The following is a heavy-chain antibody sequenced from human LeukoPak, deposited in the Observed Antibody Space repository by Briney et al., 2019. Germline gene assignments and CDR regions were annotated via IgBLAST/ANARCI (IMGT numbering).Heavy chain of an antibody. CDR1: GFPFSNYW. V-gene: IGHV3-74*01. CDR2: VNSDGSTT. Sequence: GGSLRLSCAASGFPFSNYWMHWVRQAPGKGLVWVSRVNSDGSTTNYADSVKGRFTISRDNAENTLYMRMNSLRLEDTAVYYCARGYYSSSRIDYWGQGTLVTVSS. D-gene: IGHD6-13*01. J-gene: IGHJ4*02. CDR3: ARGYYSSSRIDY.